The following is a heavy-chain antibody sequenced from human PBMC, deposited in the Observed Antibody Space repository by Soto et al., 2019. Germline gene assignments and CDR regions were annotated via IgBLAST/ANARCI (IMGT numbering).Heavy chain of an antibody. CDR2: IYHSGST. CDR3: ARDRGSSGEVDAFDI. CDR1: GGSISSGGYS. J-gene: IGHJ3*02. V-gene: IGHV4-30-2*01. D-gene: IGHD3-22*01. Sequence: SETLSLTCAVSGGSISSGGYSWSWIRQPPGKGLEWIGYIYHSGSTYYNPSLKSRVTISVDRSKNQFSLKLSSVTAADTAVYYCARDRGSSGEVDAFDIWGQGTMVTVSS.